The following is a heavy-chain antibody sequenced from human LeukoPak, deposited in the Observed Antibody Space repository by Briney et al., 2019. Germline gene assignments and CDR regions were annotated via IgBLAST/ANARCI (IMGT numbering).Heavy chain of an antibody. J-gene: IGHJ6*03. D-gene: IGHD3-9*01. CDR3: ARLRDDTSLYYYYMDV. V-gene: IGHV1-69*06. CDR2: IIPIFGTA. Sequence: GASVKVSRKASGGTFSSYAISWVRQAPGQGLEWMGRIIPIFGTANYAQKFQGRVTITADKSTSTAYMELSSLRSEDTAVYYCARLRDDTSLYYYYMDVWGKGTTVTVSS. CDR1: GGTFSSYA.